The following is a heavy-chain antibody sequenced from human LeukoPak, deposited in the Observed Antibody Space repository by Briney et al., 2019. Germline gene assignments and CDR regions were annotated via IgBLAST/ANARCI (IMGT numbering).Heavy chain of an antibody. D-gene: IGHD6-6*01. CDR2: IYTSGST. CDR1: GGSISSYY. J-gene: IGHJ5*02. CDR3: ARDVRDFSSSDGGWFDP. Sequence: PSETLSLTCTVSGGSISSYYRSWIRQPAGKGLEWIGRIYTSGSTNYNPSLKSRVTMSVDTSKNQFSLKLSSVTAADTAVYYCARDVRDFSSSDGGWFDPWGQGTLVTVSS. V-gene: IGHV4-4*07.